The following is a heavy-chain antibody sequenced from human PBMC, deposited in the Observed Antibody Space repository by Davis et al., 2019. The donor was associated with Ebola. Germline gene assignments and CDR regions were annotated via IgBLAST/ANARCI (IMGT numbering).Heavy chain of an antibody. CDR3: ARGWLRAGLDV. J-gene: IGHJ6*04. CDR1: GDSVSSGG. Sequence: HSQTLSLTCAISGDSVSSGGWNWIRQSPSRGLEWLGRTYYASNEWYHHYALSVESRITINLDTSKNQFSLQLNSVTPEDTAVYYCARGWLRAGLDVWGEGTTVTVPS. CDR2: TYYASNEWYH. V-gene: IGHV6-1*01. D-gene: IGHD5-18*01.